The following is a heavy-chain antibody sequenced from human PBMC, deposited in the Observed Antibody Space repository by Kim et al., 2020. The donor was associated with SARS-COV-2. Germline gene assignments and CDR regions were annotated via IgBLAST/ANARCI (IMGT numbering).Heavy chain of an antibody. CDR1: GFTFSSYG. V-gene: IGHV3-33*08. CDR3: ARDHYYDSSGYYWGDYFDY. Sequence: GGSLRLSCVGSGFTFSSYGMHWVRQAPGKGLEWVAVIWYDGSSKYYADSVKGRFTISRDNSKNMLYLQMNSLRAEDTAVYYCARDHYYDSSGYYWGDYFDYWGQGTLVAVSS. CDR2: IWYDGSSK. J-gene: IGHJ4*02. D-gene: IGHD3-22*01.